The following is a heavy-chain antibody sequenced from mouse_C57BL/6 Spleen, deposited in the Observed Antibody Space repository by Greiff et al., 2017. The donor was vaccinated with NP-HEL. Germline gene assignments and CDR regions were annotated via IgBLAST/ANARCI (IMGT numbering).Heavy chain of an antibody. CDR2: IYPGDGDT. CDR1: GYAFSSSW. CDR3: ARDYDGMDY. D-gene: IGHD2-4*01. V-gene: IGHV1-82*01. J-gene: IGHJ4*01. Sequence: VKLMESGPELVKPGASVKISCKASGYAFSSSWMNWVKQRPGKGLEWIGRIYPGDGDTNYNGKFKGKATLTADKSSSTAYMQLSSLTSEDSAVYFCARDYDGMDYWGQGTSVTVSS.